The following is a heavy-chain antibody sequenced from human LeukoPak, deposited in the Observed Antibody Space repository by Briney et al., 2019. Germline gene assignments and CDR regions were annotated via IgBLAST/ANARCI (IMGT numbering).Heavy chain of an antibody. Sequence: GGSLRLSCAASGFTFSSYSMNWVRQAPGKGLEWVSYISSSSSTIYYADSVKGRFTISRDNAKNSLYLQMNSLRAEDTAVYYCAKDKIPAATPQFFDYWGQGTLVTVSS. CDR3: AKDKIPAATPQFFDY. CDR1: GFTFSSYS. J-gene: IGHJ4*02. V-gene: IGHV3-48*04. CDR2: ISSSSSTI. D-gene: IGHD2-2*01.